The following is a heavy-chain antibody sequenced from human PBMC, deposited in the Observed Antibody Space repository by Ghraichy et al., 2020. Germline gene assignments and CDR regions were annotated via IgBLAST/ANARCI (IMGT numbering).Heavy chain of an antibody. CDR3: AKEGYLVVSSITTGAYDFDA. CDR1: GFAFHNFG. J-gene: IGHJ4*02. CDR2: IRGDGDAT. V-gene: IGHV3-43*02. D-gene: IGHD5/OR15-5a*01. Sequence: GGSLRLSCAASGFAFHNFGMQWVRQIPGKGLEWVALIRGDGDATNYADSVKGRFIISRDNSQNSLYLQMNSLRTDDTAFYYCAKEGYLVVSSITTGAYDFDAWGRGVLVTGSS.